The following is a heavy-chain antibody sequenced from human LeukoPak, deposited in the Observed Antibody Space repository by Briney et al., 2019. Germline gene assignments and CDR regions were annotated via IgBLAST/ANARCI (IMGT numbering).Heavy chain of an antibody. D-gene: IGHD4-17*01. Sequence: LETLSLTCTVSGGSISSYYWSWIRQPPGKGLEWIGYIYYSGSTNYNPSLKSRVTISVDTSKNQFSLKLSSVTAADTAVYYCARGPSDYGDYYYYGMDVWGQGTTVTVSS. CDR3: ARGPSDYGDYYYYGMDV. V-gene: IGHV4-59*08. CDR1: GGSISSYY. J-gene: IGHJ6*02. CDR2: IYYSGST.